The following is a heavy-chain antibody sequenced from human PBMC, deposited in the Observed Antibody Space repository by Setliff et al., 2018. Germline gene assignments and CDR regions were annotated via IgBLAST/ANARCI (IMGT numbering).Heavy chain of an antibody. CDR3: AREGVDTRSSTDYRYYMDV. D-gene: IGHD5-18*01. Sequence: SVKVSCKASGGTFRSYGISWVRQAPGQGLEWMGGTIPSLGSTNYAQKFQDRVTIITDESTSTAYMELSSLRTEDTAVYYCAREGVDTRSSTDYRYYMDVWGKGTTVTV. CDR2: TIPSLGST. J-gene: IGHJ6*03. CDR1: GGTFRSYG. V-gene: IGHV1-69*05.